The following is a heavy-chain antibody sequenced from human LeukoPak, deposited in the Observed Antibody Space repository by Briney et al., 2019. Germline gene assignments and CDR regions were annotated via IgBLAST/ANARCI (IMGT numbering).Heavy chain of an antibody. V-gene: IGHV1-2*02. CDR3: ARPPVVRGVNWFDP. D-gene: IGHD3-10*01. CDR1: GYTFTGYY. J-gene: IGHJ5*02. CDR2: INPNSGGT. Sequence: GASVKVSCKASGYTFTGYYMHWVRQAPGQGLEWMGWINPNSGGTNYAQKVQGRVTMTRDTSISTDYMELRRLKPDDTAVYYCARPPVVRGVNWFDPWGQGTLVTVSS.